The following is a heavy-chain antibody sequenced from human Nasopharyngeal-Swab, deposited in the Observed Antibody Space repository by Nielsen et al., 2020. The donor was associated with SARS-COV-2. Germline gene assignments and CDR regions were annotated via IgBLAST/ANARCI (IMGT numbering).Heavy chain of an antibody. CDR1: GFTFASYA. Sequence: GGSLRLSCAASGFTFASYAMNWVRQTPGKGLEWVSAVSGSGADTYYADSVKGRFTISRDNSKNTLYLQMNSLRAEDTAVYYCAKDGSAEGSGSYFNNWFDPWGQGTLVTVSS. D-gene: IGHD3-10*01. J-gene: IGHJ5*02. V-gene: IGHV3-23*01. CDR2: VSGSGADT. CDR3: AKDGSAEGSGSYFNNWFDP.